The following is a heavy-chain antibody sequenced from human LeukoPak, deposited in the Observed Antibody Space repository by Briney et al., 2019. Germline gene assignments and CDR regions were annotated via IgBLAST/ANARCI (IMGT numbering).Heavy chain of an antibody. D-gene: IGHD3-16*02. CDR3: AKGGRYYDYVWGSYRYTEVDY. CDR2: TSYDGSGK. CDR1: GFTFSRYG. Sequence: GGSLRLSCAASGFTFSRYGMQWFRQAPGKGLEWVAVTSYDGSGKYYADSVKGRFTISRDNSKNTLYLQMNSLRAEDTAVYYCAKGGRYYDYVWGSYRYTEVDYWGQGTLVTVSS. J-gene: IGHJ4*02. V-gene: IGHV3-30*18.